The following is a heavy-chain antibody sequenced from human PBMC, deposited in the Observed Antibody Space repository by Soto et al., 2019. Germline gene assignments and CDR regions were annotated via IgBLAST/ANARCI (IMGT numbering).Heavy chain of an antibody. V-gene: IGHV1-3*01. D-gene: IGHD3-10*01. CDR3: ARKDYYGSGSYHFDS. CDR2: INPANGDT. CDR1: GYTFTSFP. Sequence: QVHLVQSGAEVKKPGASVRVSCQASGYTFTSFPMHWVRQAPGQRLEWMGWINPANGDTGYSQKFQGRVNITRDTSASTASRELSSLTSEDTAIYFCARKDYYGSGSYHFDSWGQGTLVIVSS. J-gene: IGHJ4*02.